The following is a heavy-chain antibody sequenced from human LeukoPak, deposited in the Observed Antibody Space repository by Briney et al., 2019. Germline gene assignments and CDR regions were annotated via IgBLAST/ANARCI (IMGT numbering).Heavy chain of an antibody. CDR1: GYTFTSYF. Sequence: ASVKVSCKAAGYTFTSYFMHWVRQAPGQGLEWMGIINPSGGSTSYAQKFQGRVTMTRDTSTSTVYMELSSLRSEDTAVYYCARHSRTLMDIVVVVAAARHHPLGVWGQGTTVTVSS. D-gene: IGHD2-15*01. V-gene: IGHV1-46*01. CDR2: INPSGGST. CDR3: ARHSRTLMDIVVVVAAARHHPLGV. J-gene: IGHJ6*02.